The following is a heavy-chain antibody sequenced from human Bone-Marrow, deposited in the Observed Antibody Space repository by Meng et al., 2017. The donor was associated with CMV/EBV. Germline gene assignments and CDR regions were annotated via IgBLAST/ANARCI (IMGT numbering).Heavy chain of an antibody. J-gene: IGHJ5*01. Sequence: GESLKISCVGSGFTFSSRAMTWVRQAPEKGLEWVATTSNSGASTYYADSVKGRFTISRDRSKNTVTLQMISLRVDDTAIYYCAKGEGAGMAARVFDCWGQGTPVTVSS. CDR2: TSNSGAST. CDR3: AKGEGAGMAARVFDC. V-gene: IGHV3-23*01. D-gene: IGHD6-13*01. CDR1: GFTFSSRA.